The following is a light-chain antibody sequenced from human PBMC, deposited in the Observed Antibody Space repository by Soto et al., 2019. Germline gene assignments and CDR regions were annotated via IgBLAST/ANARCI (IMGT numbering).Light chain of an antibody. CDR3: QQYNNWPRT. Sequence: EKMMTQSPAPLSLSPGGKATLSCRGSQSVSSNLAWYQQKPGQAPRLLIYGASTRATGIPARFSGSGSGTEFTLTISSLQSEDFAVYYCQQYNNWPRTFGQGTKVDIK. V-gene: IGKV3-15*01. J-gene: IGKJ1*01. CDR2: GAS. CDR1: QSVSSN.